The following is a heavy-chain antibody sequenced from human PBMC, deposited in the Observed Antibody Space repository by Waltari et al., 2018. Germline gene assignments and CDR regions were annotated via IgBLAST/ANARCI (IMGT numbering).Heavy chain of an antibody. V-gene: IGHV5-51*01. CDR2: IYPGDSDT. Sequence: EVQLVQSGAEVTTPGESLKISCKGSGYSFTSYWIGWVRQMPGKGLEWMGIIYPGDSDTRYSPSFQGQVTISADKSISTAYLQWSSLKASDTAMYYCARRHSITIFGVDAKDDAFDIWGQGTMVTVSS. D-gene: IGHD3-3*01. J-gene: IGHJ3*02. CDR1: GYSFTSYW. CDR3: ARRHSITIFGVDAKDDAFDI.